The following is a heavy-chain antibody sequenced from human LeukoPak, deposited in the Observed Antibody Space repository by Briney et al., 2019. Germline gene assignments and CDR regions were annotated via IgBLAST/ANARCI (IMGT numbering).Heavy chain of an antibody. D-gene: IGHD6-19*01. V-gene: IGHV4-39*07. CDR2: IYYCGSL. CDR3: ARLDSSGWYQFDY. J-gene: IGHJ4*02. Sequence: SHPLSLTCTVSGDSISSSSYHWGWIRQPPGKGLEWHGTIYYCGSLHYNPSLKSRVTISVDTSKNQFSLKLSSVAAADTAVYYCARLDSSGWYQFDYWGQGTLVTVSS. CDR1: GDSISSSSYH.